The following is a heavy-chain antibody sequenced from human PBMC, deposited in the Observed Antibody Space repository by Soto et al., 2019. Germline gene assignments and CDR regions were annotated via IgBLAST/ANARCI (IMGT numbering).Heavy chain of an antibody. V-gene: IGHV1-3*01. Sequence: ASVKVSCKASGYTFTSYAMHWVRQAPGQRLEWMGWINAGNGNTKYSQKFQGRVTITRDTSASTAYMELSSLRSEDTAVYYCARSYGSGGSCYYYYSMDVWGKGTTVTVSS. CDR2: INAGNGNT. CDR1: GYTFTSYA. D-gene: IGHD2-15*01. J-gene: IGHJ6*03. CDR3: ARSYGSGGSCYYYYSMDV.